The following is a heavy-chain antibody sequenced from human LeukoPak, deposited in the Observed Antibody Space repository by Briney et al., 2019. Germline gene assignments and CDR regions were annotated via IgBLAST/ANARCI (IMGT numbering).Heavy chain of an antibody. CDR1: GFTFSSYG. J-gene: IGHJ5*02. V-gene: IGHV3-33*01. CDR3: ARDRRGYCSSTSCYTPLGP. D-gene: IGHD2-2*02. Sequence: QPGGSLRLSCAASGFTFSSYGMHWVRQAPGKGLEWVAVIWYDGSNKYYADSVKGRFTISRDNSKNTLYLQMNGLRAEDTAVYYCARDRRGYCSSTSCYTPLGPWGQGTLVTVSS. CDR2: IWYDGSNK.